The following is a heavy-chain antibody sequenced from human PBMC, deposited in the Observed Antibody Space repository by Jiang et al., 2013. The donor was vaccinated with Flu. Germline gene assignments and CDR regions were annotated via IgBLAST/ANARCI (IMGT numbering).Heavy chain of an antibody. J-gene: IGHJ6*02. CDR3: AGSVVTDYYYYGMDV. D-gene: IGHD4-23*01. CDR2: IYPGDSDT. Sequence: PGESLKISCKGSGYSFTSYWIGWVRQMPGKGLEWMGIIYPGDSDTRYSPSFQGQVTISADKSISTAYLQWSSLKASDTAMYYCAGSVVTDYYYYGMDVWGQGTTVTVSS. CDR1: GYSFTSYW. V-gene: IGHV5-51*01.